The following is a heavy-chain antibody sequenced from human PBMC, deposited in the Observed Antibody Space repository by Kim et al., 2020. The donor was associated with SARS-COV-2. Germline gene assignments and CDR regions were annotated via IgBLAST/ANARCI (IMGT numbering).Heavy chain of an antibody. D-gene: IGHD3-22*01. CDR1: GYSISSGYY. J-gene: IGHJ6*02. CDR3: ARVGYYYDSSGYYSGYYYYYYGMDV. CDR2: IYHSGST. Sequence: SETLSLTCTVSGYSISSGYYWGWIRQPPGKGLEWIGSIYHSGSTYYNPSLKSRVTISVDTSKNQFSLKLSSVTAADTAVYYCARVGYYYDSSGYYSGYYYYYYGMDVWGQGTTVTVSS. V-gene: IGHV4-38-2*02.